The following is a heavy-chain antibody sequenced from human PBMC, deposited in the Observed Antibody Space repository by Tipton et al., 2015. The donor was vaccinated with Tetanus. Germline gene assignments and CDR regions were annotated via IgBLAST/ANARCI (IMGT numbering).Heavy chain of an antibody. CDR1: GFSFSTYG. V-gene: IGHV3-30*03. CDR3: ARENSLTTSS. D-gene: IGHD1-14*01. CDR2: ISYDGINK. J-gene: IGHJ5*02. Sequence: QLVQSGGGVVQPGGSLRLSCAASGFSFSTYGTHWVRQAPGKGLEWVALISYDGINKYYADSVKGRFTISRDNSKKNLYLQMNSLRAEDTAVYYCARENSLTTSSWGQGTLVTVSS.